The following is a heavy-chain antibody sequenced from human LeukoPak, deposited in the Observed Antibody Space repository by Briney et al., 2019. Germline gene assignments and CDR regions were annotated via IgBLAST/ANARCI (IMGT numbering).Heavy chain of an antibody. CDR3: ARADCSGGSCSVGLNY. V-gene: IGHV5-51*01. D-gene: IGHD2-15*01. J-gene: IGHJ4*02. CDR1: RYSFTNYW. CDR2: VYPGDSDT. Sequence: GESLKISCKGSRYSFTNYWIGWVRRMPGKGLEWMGIVYPGDSDTRYSPSFQGQVTISADKSISTAYLQWSSLKASDTAMYYCARADCSGGSCSVGLNYWGQGTLVTVSS.